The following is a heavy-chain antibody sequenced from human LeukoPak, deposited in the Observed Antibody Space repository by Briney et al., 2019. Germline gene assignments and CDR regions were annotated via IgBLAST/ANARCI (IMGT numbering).Heavy chain of an antibody. CDR2: IKSKTDGGTT. V-gene: IGHV3-15*01. CDR3: TTLVLRYFDWLLYGYYFDY. Sequence: GGSLRLSCAASGFTFSNAWMSWVRQAPGKGLEWVGRIKSKTDGGTTDYAAPVKGRFTISRDDSKNTLYLQMNSLKTEDTAVYYCTTLVLRYFDWLLYGYYFDYWGQGTLVTVSS. CDR1: GFTFSNAW. D-gene: IGHD3-9*01. J-gene: IGHJ4*02.